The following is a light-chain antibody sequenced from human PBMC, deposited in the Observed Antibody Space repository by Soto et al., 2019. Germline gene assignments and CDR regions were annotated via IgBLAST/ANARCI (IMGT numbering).Light chain of an antibody. V-gene: IGKV3-20*01. J-gene: IGKJ2*02. CDR3: QQYGSQGCT. Sequence: EIVLTQSPGTLSLSPGERATLSCRASQSVSSSYLAWYQQKPGQAPRLLIYGASSRASGIPDRFSGSGSGTDFTLTISRLEPEDFAVYYCQQYGSQGCTFGQGTKLEIK. CDR2: GAS. CDR1: QSVSSSY.